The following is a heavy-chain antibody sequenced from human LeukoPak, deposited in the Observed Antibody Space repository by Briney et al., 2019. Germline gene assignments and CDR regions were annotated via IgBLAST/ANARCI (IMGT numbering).Heavy chain of an antibody. D-gene: IGHD3-22*01. CDR2: IIPIFGTA. V-gene: IGHV1-69*13. J-gene: IGHJ6*02. CDR1: GYTFSTYG. Sequence: GASVKVSCKASGYTFSTYGISWVRQAPGQGLEWMGGIIPIFGTANYAQKFQGRVTITADESTSTAYMELSSLRSEDTAVYYCARARYYDSSGYYGARYYGMDVWGQGTTVTVSS. CDR3: ARARYYDSSGYYGARYYGMDV.